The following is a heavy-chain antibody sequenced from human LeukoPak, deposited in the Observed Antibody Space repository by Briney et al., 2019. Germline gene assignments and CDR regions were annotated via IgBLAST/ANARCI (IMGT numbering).Heavy chain of an antibody. CDR2: ISGSGGST. CDR1: GFTFSSYA. CDR3: AKMGQQLDNYFDY. J-gene: IGHJ4*02. Sequence: GGSLRLSCAASGFTFSSYAMSWVRQAPGKGLEWVSAISGSGGSTYYADSVKGRFTISRNNSKNTLYLQINSLRAEDTAVYYCAKMGQQLDNYFDYWGQGTLVTVSS. V-gene: IGHV3-23*01. D-gene: IGHD6-13*01.